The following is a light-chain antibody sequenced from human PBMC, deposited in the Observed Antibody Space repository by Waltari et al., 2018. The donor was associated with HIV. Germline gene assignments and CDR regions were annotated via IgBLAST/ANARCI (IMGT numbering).Light chain of an antibody. Sequence: EIVLTQSPVTLSLSPGERATPSCRASQSVGRYLAWYQQKPGQAPRLLIYDASTRAPDIPARFSGSGSETDFTLTISSLEPEDFAVYFCQQRSNWPRTFGRGTKLEIK. V-gene: IGKV3-11*01. J-gene: IGKJ2*01. CDR2: DAS. CDR1: QSVGRY. CDR3: QQRSNWPRT.